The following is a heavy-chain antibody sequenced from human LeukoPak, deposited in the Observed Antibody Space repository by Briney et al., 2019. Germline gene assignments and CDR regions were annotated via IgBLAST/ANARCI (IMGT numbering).Heavy chain of an antibody. D-gene: IGHD1-26*01. V-gene: IGHV5-51*03. J-gene: IGHJ4*02. Sequence: AGESLTISCTGSGYSFTTHWIGWVRQMPGKGLEWMGIIYPGDSDTTYSPSFQGQVTISADKSISTAYLQWSSLKASDTAVYYCARRDDGPVSGSYRGNFDYWGQGTLVTVSS. CDR3: ARRDDGPVSGSYRGNFDY. CDR1: GYSFTTHW. CDR2: IYPGDSDT.